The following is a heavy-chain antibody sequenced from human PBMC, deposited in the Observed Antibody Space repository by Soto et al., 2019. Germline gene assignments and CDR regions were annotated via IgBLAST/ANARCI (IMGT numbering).Heavy chain of an antibody. Sequence: QVQLQESGPGLVKPSETLSLTCTVSGVSVSSGSYYWSWIRQPPGKGLEWIGYIYYSGSTNYNPHLKSRVTISVDTSKNQFSLKLSSVTAADTAVYYCARPLYSYGPMDVWGQGTTGTVSS. CDR1: GVSVSSGSYY. J-gene: IGHJ6*02. CDR2: IYYSGST. V-gene: IGHV4-61*01. CDR3: ARPLYSYGPMDV. D-gene: IGHD5-18*01.